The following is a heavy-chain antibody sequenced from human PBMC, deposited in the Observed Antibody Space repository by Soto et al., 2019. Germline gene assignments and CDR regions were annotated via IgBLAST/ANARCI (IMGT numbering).Heavy chain of an antibody. CDR1: GYTFTSYA. D-gene: IGHD1-1*01. CDR2: INAGNGNT. CDR3: ARGLERRSDFDY. Sequence: ASVKVACKASGYTFTSYAMHWVRQAPGQRLEWMGWINAGNGNTKYSQKFQGRVTITRDTSASTAYMELSSLRSEDTAVYYCARGLERRSDFDYWGQGTLVTVSS. J-gene: IGHJ4*02. V-gene: IGHV1-3*01.